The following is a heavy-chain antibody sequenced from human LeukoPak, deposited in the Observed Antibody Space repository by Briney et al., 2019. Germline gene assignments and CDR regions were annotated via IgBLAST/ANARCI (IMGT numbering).Heavy chain of an antibody. Sequence: PSETLSLTCTASGGSISSSIYYWAWIRQPPGKGLEWIGSIYYSGATYYNPSLKSRVTISIDTSKNQFSLKLSSVTAADTAVYYCATPYSGGYHGLDIWGQGTMVTVSS. CDR2: IYYSGAT. J-gene: IGHJ3*02. V-gene: IGHV4-39*01. CDR1: GGSISSSIYY. D-gene: IGHD1-26*01. CDR3: ATPYSGGYHGLDI.